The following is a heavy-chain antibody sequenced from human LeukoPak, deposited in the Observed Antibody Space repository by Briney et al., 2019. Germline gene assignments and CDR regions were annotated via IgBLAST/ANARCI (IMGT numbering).Heavy chain of an antibody. Sequence: HPGRSLRLSCAASGFTFSSYGMHWVRQAPGKGLEWVAVISYDGSNKYYADSVKGRFTISRDNSKNTLYLQMNSLRAEDTAVYYCAKAMGHYGPGSPSIYYFDYWGQGTLVTVSS. CDR3: AKAMGHYGPGSPSIYYFDY. CDR1: GFTFSSYG. D-gene: IGHD3-10*01. V-gene: IGHV3-30*18. CDR2: ISYDGSNK. J-gene: IGHJ4*02.